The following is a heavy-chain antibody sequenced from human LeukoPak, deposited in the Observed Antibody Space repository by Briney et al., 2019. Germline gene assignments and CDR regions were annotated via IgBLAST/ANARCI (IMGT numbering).Heavy chain of an antibody. D-gene: IGHD1-7*01. CDR1: GGSISSSSYY. CDR2: IYYSGST. J-gene: IGHJ5*02. CDR3: ARDLAGTTYVWFDP. Sequence: SETLSLTCTVSGGSISSSSYYWGWIRQPPGKGPEWIGSIYYSGSTYYNPSLKSRVTISVDTSKNQFSLKLSSVTAADTAVYYCARDLAGTTYVWFDPWGQGTLVTVSS. V-gene: IGHV4-39*07.